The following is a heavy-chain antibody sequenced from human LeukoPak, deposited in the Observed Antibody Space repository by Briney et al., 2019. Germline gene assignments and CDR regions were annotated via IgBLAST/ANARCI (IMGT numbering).Heavy chain of an antibody. D-gene: IGHD5-12*01. CDR3: ARIVGGDIDY. CDR1: GFTFSSYG. J-gene: IGHJ4*02. CDR2: ISYDGSNK. V-gene: IGHV3-30*03. Sequence: PGGSLRLSCAASGFTFSSYGMHWVRQAPGKGLEWVAVISYDGSNKYYAGSVKGRFTISRDNSKNTLYLQMNSLRAEDTAVYYCARIVGGDIDYWGQGTLVTVSS.